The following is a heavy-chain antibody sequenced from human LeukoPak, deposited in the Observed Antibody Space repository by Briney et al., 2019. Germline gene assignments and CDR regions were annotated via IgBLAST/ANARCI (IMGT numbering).Heavy chain of an antibody. CDR1: GFPFSSYS. J-gene: IGHJ4*02. V-gene: IGHV3-7*03. D-gene: IGHD6-13*01. Sequence: GGSQRLSCAASGFPFSSYSMTWVRQAPGKGLEWVANIKPDGTTKFYVDSVKGRFTISRDNALNSLYLQMNSLRAEDTAIYYCARSIPYGTTWYGRSDYWGQGTLVTVSS. CDR3: ARSIPYGTTWYGRSDY. CDR2: IKPDGTTK.